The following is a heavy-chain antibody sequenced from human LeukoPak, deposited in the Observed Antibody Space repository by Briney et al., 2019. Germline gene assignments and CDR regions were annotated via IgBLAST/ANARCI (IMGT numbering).Heavy chain of an antibody. D-gene: IGHD2-2*01. Sequence: GRSLRLSCAASGFTFSSYAMHWVRQAPGKGLEWVAVISYDGSNKYYADSVKGRFTISRDNSKNTLCLQMNSLRAEDTAVYYCARTPGYCSSTSCSMGVYFDYWGQGTLVTVSS. CDR1: GFTFSSYA. CDR3: ARTPGYCSSTSCSMGVYFDY. V-gene: IGHV3-30-3*01. CDR2: ISYDGSNK. J-gene: IGHJ4*02.